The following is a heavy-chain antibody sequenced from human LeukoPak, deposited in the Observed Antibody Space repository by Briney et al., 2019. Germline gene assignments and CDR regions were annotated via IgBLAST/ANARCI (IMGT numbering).Heavy chain of an antibody. CDR1: GGSFSGYY. CDR2: INHSGST. D-gene: IGHD6-19*01. Sequence: SETLSLTCAVYGGSFSGYYWSWIRQPPGKGLEWIGEINHSGSTNYNPSLKSRVTISVGTSKNQFSLKLSSVTAADTAVYYCARGVSGIAVDGNPKYYYHGMDVWGQGTTVTVSS. V-gene: IGHV4-34*01. J-gene: IGHJ6*01. CDR3: ARGVSGIAVDGNPKYYYHGMDV.